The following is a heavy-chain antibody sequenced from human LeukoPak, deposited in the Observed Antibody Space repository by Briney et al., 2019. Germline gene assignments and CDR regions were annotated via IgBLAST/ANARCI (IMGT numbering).Heavy chain of an antibody. V-gene: IGHV3-74*01. J-gene: IGHJ2*01. CDR3: ARAKPADFDL. CDR1: GFTFNTYW. Sequence: GGSLGLSCVGSGFTFNTYWIHWVRQAPGKGLVWVSRVNEEGSETNYADSVKGRFTLSRDNAKNTVYLQMNNLRAEDTAVYYCARAKPADFDLWGRGTLVTVSS. CDR2: VNEEGSET.